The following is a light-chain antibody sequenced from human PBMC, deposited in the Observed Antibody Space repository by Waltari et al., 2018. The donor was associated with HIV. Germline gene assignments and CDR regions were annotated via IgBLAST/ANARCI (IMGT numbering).Light chain of an antibody. CDR2: KDS. J-gene: IGLJ2*01. Sequence: SYALTQPPSVSVSPGQTATIPCSVDALPKQFASWYQQKPGQAPLLVIYKDSGRPSGIPDRFSGSNSGTTVTLIISGVQAEDEADYYCESADSTGNYWAFGGGTKLTVL. CDR1: ALPKQF. V-gene: IGLV3-25*03. CDR3: ESADSTGNYWA.